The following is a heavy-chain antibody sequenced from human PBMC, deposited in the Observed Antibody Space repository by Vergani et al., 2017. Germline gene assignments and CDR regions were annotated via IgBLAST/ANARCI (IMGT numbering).Heavy chain of an antibody. D-gene: IGHD6-13*01. CDR2: IYYSGRA. Sequence: QVQLQESGPGLVKPSQTLSLTCTVSGGSISSGSYYWGWIRQPPGKGLEWIGSIYYSGRAYYNPSLKRRVTISVDTSKNQFSLKLSSVTAADTAVYYCARHTYSSIPYYYGMDVWGQGTTVTVSS. V-gene: IGHV4-39*01. CDR3: ARHTYSSIPYYYGMDV. J-gene: IGHJ6*02. CDR1: GGSISSGSYY.